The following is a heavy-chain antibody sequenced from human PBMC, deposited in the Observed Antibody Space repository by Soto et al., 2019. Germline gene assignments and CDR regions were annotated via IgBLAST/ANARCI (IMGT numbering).Heavy chain of an antibody. CDR3: AKLWGVFES. J-gene: IGHJ4*02. Sequence: QEQLQESGPGLVKPSGTLSLTCAVSGGSISGSNWWTWVRQPPGKGLEWLGEIYHSGSPNYNPSLKSRITISVDKSKNQFSLKLNSVAAADTAVYYCAKLWGVFESWGQGTLVTVSS. CDR1: GGSISGSNW. D-gene: IGHD2-21*01. CDR2: IYHSGSP. V-gene: IGHV4-4*02.